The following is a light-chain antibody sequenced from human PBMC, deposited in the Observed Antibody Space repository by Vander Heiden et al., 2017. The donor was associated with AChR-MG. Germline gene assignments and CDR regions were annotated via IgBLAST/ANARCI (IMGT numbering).Light chain of an antibody. CDR3: RQALQTLWT. CDR2: LGS. V-gene: IGKV2-28*01. J-gene: IGKJ1*01. CDR1: QSLLHSNGYNY. Sequence: DMVMTQSPPSLPVTPGEPASISCRSSQSLLHSNGYNYLDWYLQKPGQSPQLLIYLGSNRASGVPDRFSGSGSGTDFTLKISRVEAEDVGVYYCRQALQTLWTFGQGTKVEIK.